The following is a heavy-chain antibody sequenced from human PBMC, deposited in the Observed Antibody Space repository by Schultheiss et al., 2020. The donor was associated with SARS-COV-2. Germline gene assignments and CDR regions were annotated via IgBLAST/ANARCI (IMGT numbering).Heavy chain of an antibody. Sequence: SETLSVTCAVYGGSFSGYYWSWIRQPPGKGLEWIGEINHSGSTNYNPSLKSRVTISVDTSNNQFSLKVRSVTAADTAVYYCARGSSGYYYGMDVWGQGTTVTVSS. D-gene: IGHD2-15*01. V-gene: IGHV4-34*01. J-gene: IGHJ6*02. CDR2: INHSGST. CDR1: GGSFSGYY. CDR3: ARGSSGYYYGMDV.